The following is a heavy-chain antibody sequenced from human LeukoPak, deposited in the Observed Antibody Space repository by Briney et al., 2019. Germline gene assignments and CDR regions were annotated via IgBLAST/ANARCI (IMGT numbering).Heavy chain of an antibody. CDR2: VYVTGST. CDR3: ASSIVVVPAERHATGLPDY. CDR1: GDSISSYY. J-gene: IGHJ4*02. Sequence: SETLSLTCTVPGDSISSYYWSWIRQPAGKGLEWIGRVYVTGSTNLNPALQSRVTMSVDTSKNQFSLKLSSVTAADTAVYYCASSIVVVPAERHATGLPDYWGQGTLVTVSS. D-gene: IGHD2-2*01. V-gene: IGHV4-4*07.